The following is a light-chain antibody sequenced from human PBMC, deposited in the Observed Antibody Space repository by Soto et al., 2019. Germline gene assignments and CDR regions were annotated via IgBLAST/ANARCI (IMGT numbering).Light chain of an antibody. CDR1: QSVSSN. CDR3: QQYNNWHQAT. V-gene: IGKV3-15*01. CDR2: GAS. Sequence: EIVMTQSPATLSVSPWERATLSCRSSQSVSSNLAWYQQKPGQAPRLLIYGASTRATGIPARFSGSGSGTEFTLTISSLQSEDFAVYYCQQYNNWHQATFGGGTKVDIK. J-gene: IGKJ4*01.